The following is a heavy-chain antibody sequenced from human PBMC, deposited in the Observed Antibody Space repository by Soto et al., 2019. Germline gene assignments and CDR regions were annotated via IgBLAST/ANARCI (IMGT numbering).Heavy chain of an antibody. CDR3: ARDRGYSSYDY. D-gene: IGHD5-18*01. V-gene: IGHV3-7*01. J-gene: IGHJ4*02. CDR2: IKEDGSEK. CDR1: GFTFSSSW. Sequence: EVQLVESGGGLVQPGGYLRLCCAASGFTFSSSWMTWVRQAPGKGLEWVAGIKEDGSEKYYVDIVKGRFTISRDNVENSLYLQMNSLRGEDSAVYFCARDRGYSSYDYWGLGTLVTVSS.